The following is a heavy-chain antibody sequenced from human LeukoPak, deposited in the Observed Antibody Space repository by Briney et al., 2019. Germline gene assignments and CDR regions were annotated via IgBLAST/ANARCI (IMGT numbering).Heavy chain of an antibody. D-gene: IGHD4-17*01. V-gene: IGHV3-30-3*01. CDR2: ISYDGSNK. J-gene: IGHJ1*01. CDR1: GFTFSSYA. CDR3: AIDYGDYDAEYFQH. Sequence: GGSLRLSCAASGFTFSSYAMHWVRQAPGKGLEWVAVISYDGSNKYYADSVKGRFTISRDNSKNTLYLQMNSLRAEDTAVYYRAIDYGDYDAEYFQHWGQGTLVTVSS.